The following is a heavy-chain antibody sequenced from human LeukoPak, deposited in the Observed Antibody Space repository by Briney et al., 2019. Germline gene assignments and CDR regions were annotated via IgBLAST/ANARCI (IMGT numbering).Heavy chain of an antibody. CDR2: IYHSGST. Sequence: SETLSLTCTVSGGSISSGGYYWSWIRQPPGKGLEWIGYIYHSGSTYYNPSLRSRVTISLDTPDTSKNQFSLKLSSVTAADTAVYYCARDFRGGTGGLDYWGQGSLVTVSS. D-gene: IGHD3/OR15-3a*01. V-gene: IGHV4-30-2*05. CDR1: GGSISSGGYY. J-gene: IGHJ4*02. CDR3: ARDFRGGTGGLDY.